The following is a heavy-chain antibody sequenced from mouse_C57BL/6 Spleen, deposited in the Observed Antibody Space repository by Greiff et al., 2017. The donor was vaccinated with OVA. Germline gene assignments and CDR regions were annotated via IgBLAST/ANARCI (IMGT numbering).Heavy chain of an antibody. J-gene: IGHJ4*01. V-gene: IGHV5-6*02. D-gene: IGHD2-2*01. CDR1: GFTFSSYG. Sequence: EVKLVESGGDLVKPGGSLKLSCAASGFTFSSYGMSWVRQTPDKRLEWVATISSGGSYTYYPDSVKGRFTISRDNAKNTLYLQMSSLKSEDTAMYYCARHPFYGDDGGLYAMDYWGQGTSVTVSS. CDR3: ARHPFYGDDGGLYAMDY. CDR2: ISSGGSYT.